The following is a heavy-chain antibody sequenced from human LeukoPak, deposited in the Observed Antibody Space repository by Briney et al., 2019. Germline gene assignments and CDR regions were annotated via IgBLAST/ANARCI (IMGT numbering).Heavy chain of an antibody. J-gene: IGHJ4*02. CDR2: ISDSGGST. Sequence: AWGTLRLSCAASGFTISGNAMNWVRQAQGQGLEWFSSISDSGGSTSSADSVKVRFTTSRDNTTNNLYLQINSLRAEAASIYYCAKDVRGVPVTVNDNWGQGTLVTVSS. CDR3: AKDVRGVPVTVNDN. D-gene: IGHD2-2*01. V-gene: IGHV3-23*01. CDR1: GFTISGNA.